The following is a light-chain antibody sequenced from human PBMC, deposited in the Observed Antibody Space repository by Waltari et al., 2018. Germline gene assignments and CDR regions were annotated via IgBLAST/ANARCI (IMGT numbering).Light chain of an antibody. CDR2: GAS. J-gene: IGKJ2*01. V-gene: IGKV3-15*01. CDR1: QTISYN. Sequence: EIVLTQSPSTLSVSPGERAILSCRASQTISYNLAWYQQRPGQPPRLLIYGASARAAAIPVRFSGSGSGTEITLTISGLQSEDFAVYYCQHYHQWPPYTFGQGTKVE. CDR3: QHYHQWPPYT.